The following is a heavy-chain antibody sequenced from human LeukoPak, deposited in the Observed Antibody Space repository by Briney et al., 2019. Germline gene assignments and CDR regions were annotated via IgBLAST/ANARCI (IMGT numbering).Heavy chain of an antibody. V-gene: IGHV1-69*05. CDR2: IIPIFGTA. D-gene: IGHD6-19*01. Sequence: ASVKVSCKASGGTFSSYAISWVRQAPGQGLEWMGGIIPIFGTANYAQKFQGRVTMTRNTSISTAYMELSSLRSEDTAVYYCARIVEYSSGWYYYYYGMDVWGQGTTVTVSS. J-gene: IGHJ6*02. CDR1: GGTFSSYA. CDR3: ARIVEYSSGWYYYYYGMDV.